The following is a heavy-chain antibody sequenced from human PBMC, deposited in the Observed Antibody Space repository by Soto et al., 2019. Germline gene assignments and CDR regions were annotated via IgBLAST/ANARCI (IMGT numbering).Heavy chain of an antibody. J-gene: IGHJ4*02. V-gene: IGHV1-69*04. D-gene: IGHD3-22*01. CDR2: IIPILGIA. CDR1: GGTFSSYT. CDR3: ARDSKYYYDSSGYYSFDY. Sequence: ASVKVSCKASGGTFSSYTINWVRQAPGQGLEWMGRIIPILGIANYAQKFQGRVTITADKSTSTAYMELSSLRSEDTAFYYFARDSKYYYDSSGYYSFDYWGQGTLVTVSS.